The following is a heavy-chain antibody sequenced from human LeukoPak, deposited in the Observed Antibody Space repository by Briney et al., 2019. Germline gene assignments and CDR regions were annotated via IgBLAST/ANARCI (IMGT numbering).Heavy chain of an antibody. CDR3: AKLSFGGSYYFFDY. Sequence: PGESLRLSCSASGFPFSSYGMHWVRQAPAKGLEWVAVISYDGSNKYYADSVKGRFTISRDKSKNTLYLQMYSLRAEDTAVYYCAKLSFGGSYYFFDYWGQGTLVTVSS. V-gene: IGHV3-30*18. CDR2: ISYDGSNK. D-gene: IGHD1-26*01. J-gene: IGHJ4*02. CDR1: GFPFSSYG.